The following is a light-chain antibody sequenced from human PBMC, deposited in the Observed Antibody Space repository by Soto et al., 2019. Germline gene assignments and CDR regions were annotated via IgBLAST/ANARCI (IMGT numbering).Light chain of an antibody. Sequence: SCLSQPPSASGSHGQSVPISCTGTSSDVGAYTYVSWYQQHPGKAPKLMIYGVTERPSGVPDRFSGSKSGNTASLTVSGLQTEEEAYYYCSSYAGSNNYVFGTGTKVTVL. CDR3: SSYAGSNNYV. V-gene: IGLV2-8*01. J-gene: IGLJ1*01. CDR1: SSDVGAYTY. CDR2: GVT.